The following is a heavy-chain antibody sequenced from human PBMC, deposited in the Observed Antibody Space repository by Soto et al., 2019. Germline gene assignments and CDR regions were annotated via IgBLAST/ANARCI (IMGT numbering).Heavy chain of an antibody. D-gene: IGHD1-26*01. CDR3: AKGVELDV. V-gene: IGHV3-23*01. CDR1: GLSFSSFA. J-gene: IGHJ6*04. CDR2: IGDSGVST. Sequence: EVLLLESGGGLVQPGGSLRLSCEASGLSFSSFAMNWVRQAPGKGLEWVSAIGDSGVSTYYADSVKGRFTISRDNSRNTLYLQLNCLRAEDTALYYCAKGVELDVRGNGTTVTVSS.